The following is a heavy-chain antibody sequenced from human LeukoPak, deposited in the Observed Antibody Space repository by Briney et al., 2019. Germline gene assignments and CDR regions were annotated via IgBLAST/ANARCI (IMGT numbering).Heavy chain of an antibody. V-gene: IGHV3-74*01. CDR3: ARGAEGHNYGEFDR. Sequence: GGSLRLSCAASGFTSSTYWMHWVCQAPGKGLVWVSRIKFDGSSTTYADSEKGRFTISRDNAKNTLYLQMNSLRAEDTAVYYCARGAEGHNYGEFDRWGQGTLVTVSS. CDR1: GFTSSTYW. CDR2: IKFDGSST. D-gene: IGHD5-18*01. J-gene: IGHJ5*02.